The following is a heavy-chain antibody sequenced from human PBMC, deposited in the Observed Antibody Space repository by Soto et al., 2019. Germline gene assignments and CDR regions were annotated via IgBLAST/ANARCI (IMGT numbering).Heavy chain of an antibody. CDR2: ISAYNGNT. V-gene: IGHV1-18*01. CDR3: ARVAFGESWGYYFDY. J-gene: IGHJ4*02. D-gene: IGHD3-10*01. CDR1: GYTFTSYG. Sequence: ASVKVSCKASGYTFTSYGISWVRQAPGQGLEWMGWISAYNGNTNYAQKLQGRVTMTRDTSTSTVYMELSSLRSEDTAVYYCARVAFGESWGYYFDYWGQGTLVTVSS.